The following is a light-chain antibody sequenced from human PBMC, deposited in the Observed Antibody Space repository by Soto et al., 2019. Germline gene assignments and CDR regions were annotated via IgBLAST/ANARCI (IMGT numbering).Light chain of an antibody. J-gene: IGKJ5*01. V-gene: IGKV3-15*01. CDR1: QSVGSSY. CDR3: QQYNNWPPIT. Sequence: VVLTQSPGTLSLSPLEIATLSFMASQSVGSSYLAWYQQKPGQAPRLLIYGASTRATGIPARFSGSGSGTEFTLTISSLQSEDFAVYYCQQYNNWPPITFGQGTRLEIK. CDR2: GAS.